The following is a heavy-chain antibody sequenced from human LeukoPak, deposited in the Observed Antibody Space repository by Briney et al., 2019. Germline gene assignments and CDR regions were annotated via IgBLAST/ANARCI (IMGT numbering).Heavy chain of an antibody. CDR1: GFTFSSYA. D-gene: IGHD3-22*01. CDR2: ISYDGSNK. J-gene: IGHJ4*02. V-gene: IGHV3-30-3*01. Sequence: GGALRLSCAASGFTFSSYAMHWVRQAPGKGLEWVAVISYDGSNKYYADSVKGRFTISRDNSKNTLYLQMNSLRAEDTAVYYCARGGSYDSSGLLSPRYYFDYWGQGTLVTVSS. CDR3: ARGGSYDSSGLLSPRYYFDY.